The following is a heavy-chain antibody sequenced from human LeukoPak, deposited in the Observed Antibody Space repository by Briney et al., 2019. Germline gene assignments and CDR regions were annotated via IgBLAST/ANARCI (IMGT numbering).Heavy chain of an antibody. J-gene: IGHJ5*02. D-gene: IGHD2-15*01. Sequence: GASVKVSCKASGYTFTGYYMHWVRQAPGQGLEWMGWINPNSGGSNYAQKFQDRLTMTRDTSISTAYMELSRLRSDDTAVYYCTRAAYCSGGSCSDWFDPWGQGTLVTVSS. V-gene: IGHV1-2*02. CDR1: GYTFTGYY. CDR2: INPNSGGS. CDR3: TRAAYCSGGSCSDWFDP.